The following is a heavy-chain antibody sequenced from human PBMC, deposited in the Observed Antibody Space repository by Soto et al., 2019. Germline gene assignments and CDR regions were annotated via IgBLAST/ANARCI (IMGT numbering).Heavy chain of an antibody. CDR3: AANHFYESSGRYFQY. D-gene: IGHD3-22*01. Sequence: PGGSLRLSCAASGFTFNSYTMSWVRQAPGKGLEWISNISGTGGSTNYAVSVKGRFTNSRDNSKDTVYLQMNSLRAEDTAVYYCAANHFYESSGRYFQYWGQGTLVTVSS. CDR1: GFTFNSYT. J-gene: IGHJ1*01. V-gene: IGHV3-23*01. CDR2: ISGTGGST.